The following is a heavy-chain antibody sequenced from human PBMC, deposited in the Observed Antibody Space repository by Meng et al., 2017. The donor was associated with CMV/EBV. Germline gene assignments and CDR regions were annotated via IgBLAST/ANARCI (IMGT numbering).Heavy chain of an antibody. CDR3: ARNHPGDYDFWSGYPYFDY. Sequence: SSSDDWGWIRKTEGKGLEWIGSIYYSGSNYDNPSLKSRVTISVDTSKNQFSLKLSSVTAADTAVYYCARNHPGDYDFWSGYPYFDYWGQGTLVTVSS. V-gene: IGHV4-39*07. CDR1: SSSDD. CDR2: IYYSGSN. D-gene: IGHD3-3*01. J-gene: IGHJ4*02.